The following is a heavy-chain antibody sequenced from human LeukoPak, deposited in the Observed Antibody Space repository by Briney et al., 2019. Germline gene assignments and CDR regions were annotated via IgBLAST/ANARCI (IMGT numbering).Heavy chain of an antibody. CDR3: ARDQPDTAFDY. J-gene: IGHJ4*02. D-gene: IGHD5-18*01. V-gene: IGHV3-21*01. CDR1: GFTFGTYT. Sequence: GGSLRLSCAASGFTFGTYTMNWVRQAPGKGLEWVSSISISSTYRYYVDSVKGRFTMSRDNAKNSLFLQMNSLRAEDTAVYYCARDQPDTAFDYWGQGTLVTVSS. CDR2: ISISSTYR.